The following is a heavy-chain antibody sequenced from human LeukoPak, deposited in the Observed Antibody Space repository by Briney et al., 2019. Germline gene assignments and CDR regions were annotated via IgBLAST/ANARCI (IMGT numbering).Heavy chain of an antibody. CDR2: IYYNGST. Sequence: SETLSLTCTVSGGSISSSIYYWGWIRQPPGKGLEWIGSIYYNGSTYYNPSLKSRVTISVDTSKNQFSLKLSSVTAADTAVYYCARAGPPWGKGHFFDYWGQGTLVTVSS. V-gene: IGHV4-39*07. CDR1: GGSISSSIYY. D-gene: IGHD3-3*02. J-gene: IGHJ4*02. CDR3: ARAGPPWGKGHFFDY.